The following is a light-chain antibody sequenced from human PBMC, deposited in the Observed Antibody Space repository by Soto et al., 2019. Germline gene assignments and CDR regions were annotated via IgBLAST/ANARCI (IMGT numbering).Light chain of an antibody. CDR2: GAS. CDR3: QQYNNWPPWT. Sequence: EIVMTQSPATLSVSPVERATLSCRASQSVSSKIAWYQQKPGQAPRLLIYGASTRATGIPARFSGSGSGTEFTLTISSLQSEDFAVYYCQQYNNWPPWTFGQGTKVDIK. J-gene: IGKJ1*01. CDR1: QSVSSK. V-gene: IGKV3-15*01.